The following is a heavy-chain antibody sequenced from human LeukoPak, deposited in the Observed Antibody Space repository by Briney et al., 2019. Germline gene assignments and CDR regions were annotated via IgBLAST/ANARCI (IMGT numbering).Heavy chain of an antibody. V-gene: IGHV1-2*04. D-gene: IGHD3-22*01. CDR3: ARGGPYYDSSRANDLNY. J-gene: IGHJ4*02. Sequence: ASVKVSCKASGYTFTGYYMHWVRQAPGQGLEWMGWINPNNGGTHYPQKFQGWVTMTRDTSISTAYMEMSRLTSDDTAVFYCARGGPYYDSSRANDLNYWGQGTLVTVSS. CDR2: INPNNGGT. CDR1: GYTFTGYY.